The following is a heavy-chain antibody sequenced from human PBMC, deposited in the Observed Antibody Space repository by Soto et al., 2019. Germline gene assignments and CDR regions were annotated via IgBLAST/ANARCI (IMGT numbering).Heavy chain of an antibody. CDR2: LYNDERT. J-gene: IGHJ4*02. CDR1: GGSVSNHY. CDR3: AREPLAHSYFDL. Sequence: SETLSLTCTVSGGSVSNHYWSWIRQPAGKGLEWLGRLYNDERTNYNPSLKSRVTMSMDTSKNQFSLELTSVTAADSAVYFCAREPLAHSYFDLWGQGTLVTVSS. V-gene: IGHV4-4*07.